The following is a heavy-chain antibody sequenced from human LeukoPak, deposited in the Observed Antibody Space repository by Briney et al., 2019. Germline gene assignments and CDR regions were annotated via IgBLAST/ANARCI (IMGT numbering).Heavy chain of an antibody. CDR3: YIPYYDTSAYKGY. Sequence: VGSLRLSCAASGFAFSSYAMTWVRQAPGKGLEWVLAITGSGGSTYYDASVKGRFTISRDNSKNTLYLQMNSLRAKDTAVYYCYIPYYDTSAYKGYWGQGTLVTVSS. D-gene: IGHD3-22*01. J-gene: IGHJ4*02. CDR2: ITGSGGST. V-gene: IGHV3-23*01. CDR1: GFAFSSYA.